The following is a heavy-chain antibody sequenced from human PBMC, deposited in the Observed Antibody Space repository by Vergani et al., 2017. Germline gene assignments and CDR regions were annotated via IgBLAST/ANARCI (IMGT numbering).Heavy chain of an antibody. Sequence: EVQLVESGGGLVQPGRSLRLSCAASGFTFDDYAMHWVRQAPGKGLEWVSGISWNSGSIGYADSVKGRFTISRDNAKNSLYLQMNSLRAEDTALYYCAKDPIRFGAVAGIIDYWGQGTLVTVSS. J-gene: IGHJ4*02. D-gene: IGHD6-19*01. CDR1: GFTFDDYA. V-gene: IGHV3-9*01. CDR3: AKDPIRFGAVAGIIDY. CDR2: ISWNSGSI.